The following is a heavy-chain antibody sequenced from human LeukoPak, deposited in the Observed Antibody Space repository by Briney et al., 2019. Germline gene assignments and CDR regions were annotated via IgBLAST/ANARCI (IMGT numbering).Heavy chain of an antibody. CDR2: ISYDGSNK. Sequence: GGSLRLSCAASGFTFSSYGMHWVRQAPGKGLEWVAVISYDGSNKYYADSVKGRFTISGDNSKNTLYLQMNSLRAEDTAVYYCAKDRGSGYNSRYFDYWGQGTLVTVSS. J-gene: IGHJ4*02. CDR1: GFTFSSYG. D-gene: IGHD5-24*01. CDR3: AKDRGSGYNSRYFDY. V-gene: IGHV3-30*18.